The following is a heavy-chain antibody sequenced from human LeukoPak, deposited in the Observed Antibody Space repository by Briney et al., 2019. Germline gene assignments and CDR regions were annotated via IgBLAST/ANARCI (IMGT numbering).Heavy chain of an antibody. D-gene: IGHD5-12*01. J-gene: IGHJ4*02. CDR2: ISGSGGST. CDR1: GFTFSSYS. CDR3: TKTSSDPSKWLPIVY. V-gene: IGHV3-23*01. Sequence: PGGSLRLSCAASGFTFSSYSMNWVRQAPGKGLEWVSVISGSGGSTYYADSVKGRFTISRDNSKNTLYLQMNSLRAEDTAVYYCTKTSSDPSKWLPIVYWGQGTLVTVSS.